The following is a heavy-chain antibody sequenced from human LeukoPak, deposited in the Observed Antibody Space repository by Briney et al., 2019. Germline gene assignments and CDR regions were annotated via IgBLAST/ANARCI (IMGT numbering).Heavy chain of an antibody. J-gene: IGHJ4*02. D-gene: IGHD1-7*01. V-gene: IGHV4-59*08. Sequence: SETLSLTCTVSGGSISSYYWSWIRQPPGKGLEWIGYIYYSGSTKYNSSLKSRVTISVDTSKNQFSLKLSSVTAADTAVYYCVRGNYYFDYWGQGALSPSPQ. CDR3: VRGNYYFDY. CDR2: IYYSGST. CDR1: GGSISSYY.